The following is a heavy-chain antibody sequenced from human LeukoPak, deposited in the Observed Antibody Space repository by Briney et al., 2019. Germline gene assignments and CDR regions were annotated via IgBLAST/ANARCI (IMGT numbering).Heavy chain of an antibody. Sequence: SETLSLTCTVSGGSISSYYWSWIRQPPGKGLEWIGYIYYSGSTNYNPSLKSRATISVDTSKNQFSLKLSSVTAADTAVYYCARGASIAAASFDYWGQGTLVTVSS. CDR3: ARGASIAAASFDY. CDR1: GGSISSYY. CDR2: IYYSGST. V-gene: IGHV4-59*01. J-gene: IGHJ4*02. D-gene: IGHD6-13*01.